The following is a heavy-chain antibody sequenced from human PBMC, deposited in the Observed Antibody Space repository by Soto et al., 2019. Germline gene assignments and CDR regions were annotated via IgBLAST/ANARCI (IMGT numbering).Heavy chain of an antibody. CDR2: IWYDGSNK. V-gene: IGHV3-33*01. D-gene: IGHD6-19*01. J-gene: IGHJ6*02. Sequence: QPGGSLRLSCAASGFTFSSYGMHWVRQAPGKGLEWVAVIWYDGSNKYYADSVKGRFTISRDNSKNTLYLQMNSLRAEDTAVYYCARDGFRWAVAGTLEDYYYYGMDVWGQGTTVTVSS. CDR1: GFTFSSYG. CDR3: ARDGFRWAVAGTLEDYYYYGMDV.